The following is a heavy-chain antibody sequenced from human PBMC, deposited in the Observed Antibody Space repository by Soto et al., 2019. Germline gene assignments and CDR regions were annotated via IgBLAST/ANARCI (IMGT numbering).Heavy chain of an antibody. CDR1: GYTFTSYG. V-gene: IGHV1-18*01. Sequence: QVQLVQSGAEVKKPGASVKVSCKASGYTFTSYGISWVRQAPGQGLEWMGWISAYNGNTNYAQKLQGRVTMTTDTSTSTAYMELRSLRSDETAVYYCARVEAVLLWFGELLTNWFDPWGQGTLVTVSS. CDR3: ARVEAVLLWFGELLTNWFDP. D-gene: IGHD3-10*01. CDR2: ISAYNGNT. J-gene: IGHJ5*02.